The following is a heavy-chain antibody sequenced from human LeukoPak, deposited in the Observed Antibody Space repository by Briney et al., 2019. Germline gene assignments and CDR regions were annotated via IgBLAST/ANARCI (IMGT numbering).Heavy chain of an antibody. CDR3: MDTAVG. Sequence: GGSLRLSCAASGFDVSRYYMAWVRQPPGKGLEWVSVIYSDGSTYYADSVKGRFTISRDNSKNTVYLQMNRLRVEDTAVYSCMDTAVGWGQGTLVTVSS. J-gene: IGHJ4*02. D-gene: IGHD5-18*01. V-gene: IGHV3-53*05. CDR2: IYSDGST. CDR1: GFDVSRYY.